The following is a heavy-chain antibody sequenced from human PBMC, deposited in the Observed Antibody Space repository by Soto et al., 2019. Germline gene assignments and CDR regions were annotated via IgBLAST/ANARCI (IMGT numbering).Heavy chain of an antibody. CDR3: ARDRRAVAGFADFDY. V-gene: IGHV3-33*01. J-gene: IGHJ4*02. CDR2: IWYDGSNK. CDR1: GFTFSSYG. D-gene: IGHD6-19*01. Sequence: GGSLRLSCAASGFTFSSYGMHWVRQAPGKGLEWVAVIWYDGSNKYYADSVKGRFTISRDNSKNTLYLQMNSLRAEDTAVYYCARDRRAVAGFADFDYWGQGTLVTVSS.